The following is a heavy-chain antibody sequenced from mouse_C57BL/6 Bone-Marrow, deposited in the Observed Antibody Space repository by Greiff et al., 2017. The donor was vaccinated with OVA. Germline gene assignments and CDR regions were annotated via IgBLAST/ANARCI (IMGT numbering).Heavy chain of an antibody. CDR1: GYTFTSYW. V-gene: IGHV1-69*01. CDR2: IDPSDSYT. CDR3: ARGDYGPWFAY. Sequence: QVQLQQPGAELVMPGASVKLSCPASGYTFTSYWMHWVKQRPGQGLEWIGEIDPSDSYTNYNQKFKGKSTLTVDKSSSTAYMQLISLTSEDSAVYYCARGDYGPWFAYWGQGTLVTVSA. J-gene: IGHJ3*01. D-gene: IGHD1-1*02.